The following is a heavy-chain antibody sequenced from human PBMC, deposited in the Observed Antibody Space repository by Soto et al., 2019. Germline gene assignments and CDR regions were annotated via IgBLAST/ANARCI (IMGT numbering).Heavy chain of an antibody. V-gene: IGHV3-30*03. D-gene: IGHD6-13*01. CDR3: ATVQYSSSWHYYGMDV. CDR1: GFTFSSYG. CDR2: ISYDGSNK. Sequence: VGSLRLSCAASGFTFSSYGMHWVRQAPGKGLEWVAVISYDGSNKYYADSVKGRFTISRDNSKNTLYLQMNSLRTEDTAVYYCATVQYSSSWHYYGMDVWGQGTTVTVSS. J-gene: IGHJ6*02.